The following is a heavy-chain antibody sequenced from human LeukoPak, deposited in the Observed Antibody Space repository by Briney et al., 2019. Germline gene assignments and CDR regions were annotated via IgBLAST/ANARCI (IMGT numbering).Heavy chain of an antibody. J-gene: IGHJ4*02. V-gene: IGHV4-34*01. CDR2: INHSGST. CDR3: ARVRPRQCQFDY. Sequence: PSETLSLTCAVYGGSFSGYHWSWIRQPPGKGLEWIGEINHSGSTNYNPSLKSRVTISVDTSKNQFSLKLSSVTAADTAVYYCARVRPRQCQFDYWGQGTLVTVSS. D-gene: IGHD5/OR15-5a*01. CDR1: GGSFSGYH.